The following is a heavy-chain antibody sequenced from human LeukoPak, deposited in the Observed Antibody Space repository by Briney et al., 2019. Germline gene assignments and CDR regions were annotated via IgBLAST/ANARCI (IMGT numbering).Heavy chain of an antibody. V-gene: IGHV4-34*01. CDR2: INHSGIT. D-gene: IGHD3-22*01. CDR1: GGSFSTNY. Sequence: SETLSLTCGVSGGSFSTNYWSWIRQSSEKGLEWIGEINHSGITNYSPSLKSRLSISIDTSKNQFSLKLSSVTAADTAVYYCVRLGRNFGYYFFDSWAPGTLVTVSS. CDR3: VRLGRNFGYYFFDS. J-gene: IGHJ4*02.